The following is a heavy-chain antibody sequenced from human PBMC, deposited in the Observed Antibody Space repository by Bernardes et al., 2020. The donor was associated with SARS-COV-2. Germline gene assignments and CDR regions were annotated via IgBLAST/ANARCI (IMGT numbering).Heavy chain of an antibody. D-gene: IGHD5-12*01. J-gene: IGHJ4*02. V-gene: IGHV3-33*01. CDR1: GFTFSSYG. Sequence: GSLRLSCAASGFTFSSYGMHWVRQAPGKGLEWVAVIWYDGSNKYYADSVKGRFTISRDNSKNTLYLQMNSLRAEDTAVYYCARDGRRDGYNFPLDYWGQGTLVTVSS. CDR2: IWYDGSNK. CDR3: ARDGRRDGYNFPLDY.